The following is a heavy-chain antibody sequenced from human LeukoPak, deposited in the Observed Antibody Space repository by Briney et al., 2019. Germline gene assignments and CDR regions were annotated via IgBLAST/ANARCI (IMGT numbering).Heavy chain of an antibody. D-gene: IGHD6-13*01. CDR1: GFTFSDYY. J-gene: IGHJ5*02. Sequence: GGSLRLSCAASGFTFSDYYMSWIRQAPGKGLEWVSYISSSGSTIYYADSVKGRFTISRDNAKNSLYLQMNSLRAEDTAVYYCAREVVRIGQQPQFDPWGQGTLVTVSS. CDR2: ISSSGSTI. V-gene: IGHV3-11*01. CDR3: AREVVRIGQQPQFDP.